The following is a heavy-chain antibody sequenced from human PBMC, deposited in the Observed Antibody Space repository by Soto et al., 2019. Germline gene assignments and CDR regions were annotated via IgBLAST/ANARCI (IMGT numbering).Heavy chain of an antibody. V-gene: IGHV4-38-2*01. J-gene: IGHJ4*02. CDR3: ARSRPGEPNDY. D-gene: IGHD3-16*01. Sequence: PSETLSLTCAVSGYSISSGYYWGWIRQPPGKGLEWIGSIYHSGSTYYNPSLKSRVTISVDTSKNQFSLKLSSVTAADTAVYYCARSRPGEPNDYWGQGTLVTVSS. CDR1: GYSISSGYY. CDR2: IYHSGST.